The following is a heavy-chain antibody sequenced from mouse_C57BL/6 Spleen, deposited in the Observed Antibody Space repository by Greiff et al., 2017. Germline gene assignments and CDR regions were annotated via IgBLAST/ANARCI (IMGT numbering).Heavy chain of an antibody. CDR3: ARGRLRGNYFDY. CDR1: GYTFTSYW. Sequence: QVQLQQPGAELVKPGASVKMSCKASGYTFTSYWITWVKQRPGQGLEWIGDIYPGSGSTNYNEKFKSKATLTVDTSSSTAYMQLSSLTSEDSAVYYCARGRLRGNYFDYWGQGTTLSVSS. CDR2: IYPGSGST. V-gene: IGHV1-55*01. D-gene: IGHD2-4*01. J-gene: IGHJ2*01.